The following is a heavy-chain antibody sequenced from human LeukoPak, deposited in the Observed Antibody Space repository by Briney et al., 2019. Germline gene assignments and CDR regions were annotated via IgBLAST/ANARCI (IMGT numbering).Heavy chain of an antibody. CDR3: ARKRGGNSSSDY. CDR1: GGSFSGYY. Sequence: SETLSLTCAVYGGSFSGYYWSWIRQPPGKGLEWIGEINHSGSTNYNPSLKSRVTISVDTSKNQFSLKLSSVTAADTAVYYCARKRGGNSSSDYWGQGTLVTVSP. D-gene: IGHD4-23*01. J-gene: IGHJ4*02. CDR2: INHSGST. V-gene: IGHV4-34*01.